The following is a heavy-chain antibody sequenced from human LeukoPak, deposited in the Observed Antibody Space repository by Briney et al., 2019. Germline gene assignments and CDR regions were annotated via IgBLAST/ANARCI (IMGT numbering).Heavy chain of an antibody. V-gene: IGHV3-33*08. D-gene: IGHD3-22*01. CDR3: ASTTLIVYWYFDL. CDR1: GFTFNSYG. CDR2: IWYGGSNK. J-gene: IGHJ2*01. Sequence: GGSLRLSCAACGFTFNSYGMHWVRQAPGKGLEWVAVIWYGGSNKYYADSVKGRFTISRDTSKNTLYLQMNSLRAEDTAVYYCASTTLIVYWYFDLWGRGTLVSVSS.